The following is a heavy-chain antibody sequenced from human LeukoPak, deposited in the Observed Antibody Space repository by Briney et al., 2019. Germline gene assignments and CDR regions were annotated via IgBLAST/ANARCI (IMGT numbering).Heavy chain of an antibody. Sequence: SETLSLTCAVYGGSFSGYYWSWIGHPPGKGLELIVEINHSGSTNYNPSLKSRVTISVDTSKNQFSLKLSSVTAADTAVYYCARSRSYGYRDVDYWGQGTLVTVSS. J-gene: IGHJ4*02. V-gene: IGHV4-34*01. CDR2: INHSGST. CDR1: GGSFSGYY. D-gene: IGHD5-18*01. CDR3: ARSRSYGYRDVDY.